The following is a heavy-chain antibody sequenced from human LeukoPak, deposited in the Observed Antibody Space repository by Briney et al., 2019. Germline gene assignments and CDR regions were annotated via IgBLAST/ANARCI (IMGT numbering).Heavy chain of an antibody. CDR3: ARDKRGSYRGSLGSFDY. CDR2: ISSSSSYI. V-gene: IGHV3-21*01. CDR1: GFTFSSYC. Sequence: GGSLRLSCAASGFTFSSYCMNWVRQAPGKGLEWVSFISSSSSYIYYADSVKGRFTISRDNAKNSLYLQMNSLRAEDTAVYYCARDKRGSYRGSLGSFDYWGQGTLVTVSS. J-gene: IGHJ4*02. D-gene: IGHD1-26*01.